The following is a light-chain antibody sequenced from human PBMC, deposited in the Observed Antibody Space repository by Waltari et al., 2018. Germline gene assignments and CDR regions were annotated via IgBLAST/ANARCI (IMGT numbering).Light chain of an antibody. CDR3: SSYTSSSTPLV. Sequence: QSALTQPASVSGPPGQSLTISCPVTCRDVGAYTYVSWYQQRPGQAPNLMLYDVTSRPSGVSNRVSGSKSGNTASLTISGLQAEDEADYYCSSYTSSSTPLVFGGGTKLTVL. CDR2: DVT. CDR1: CRDVGAYTY. J-gene: IGLJ2*01. V-gene: IGLV2-14*03.